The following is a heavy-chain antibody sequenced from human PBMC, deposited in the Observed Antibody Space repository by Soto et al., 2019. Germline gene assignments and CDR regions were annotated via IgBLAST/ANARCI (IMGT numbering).Heavy chain of an antibody. J-gene: IGHJ5*02. CDR3: ARAPNWNYGFGFDP. Sequence: QVQLVESGGGVVQPGRSLRLSCAASGFTFSSYGMHWVRQAPGKGLECVAVIWYDGSNKYYADSVKGRFTISRDNSKNTLYLQMNSLRAEDTAVYYCARAPNWNYGFGFDPWGQGTLVTVSS. CDR2: IWYDGSNK. D-gene: IGHD1-7*01. CDR1: GFTFSSYG. V-gene: IGHV3-33*01.